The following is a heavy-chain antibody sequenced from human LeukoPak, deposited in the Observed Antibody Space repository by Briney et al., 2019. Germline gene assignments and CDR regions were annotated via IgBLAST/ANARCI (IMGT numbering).Heavy chain of an antibody. V-gene: IGHV3-48*03. CDR1: GFTFSSYD. CDR2: ISGSATSI. J-gene: IGHJ4*02. Sequence: GGSLRLSCAASGFTFSSYDMNWVRQAPGKGLEWVSPISGSATSIYYADSVKGRFTISRDNAKNSLYLQMHSLRAEDTAIYYCARRFGYWGQGTLVTVSS. CDR3: ARRFGY.